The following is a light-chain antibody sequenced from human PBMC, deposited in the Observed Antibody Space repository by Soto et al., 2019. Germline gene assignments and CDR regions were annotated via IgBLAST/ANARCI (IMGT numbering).Light chain of an antibody. CDR2: DSS. J-gene: IGKJ4*01. V-gene: IGKV3D-15*01. Sequence: IVMTQSAATLSVSPGERVTLSCRASADVGTNVAWYQQKPGQAPRLLIYDSSTRATGIPDTFSGSGSMTDFTLTISSLHPEESAVYYCQQYNNWGLSFGGGTKVEI. CDR1: ADVGTN. CDR3: QQYNNWGLS.